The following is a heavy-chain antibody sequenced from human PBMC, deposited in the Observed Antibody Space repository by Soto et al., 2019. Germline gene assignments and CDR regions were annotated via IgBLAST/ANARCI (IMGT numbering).Heavy chain of an antibody. CDR3: ARGPSKDVARFESYYFDY. D-gene: IGHD5-12*01. V-gene: IGHV1-8*01. CDR1: GYTFTIYD. Sequence: ASVKVSCKASGYTFTIYDINWVRQATGQGLEWMGWMNPNSGNTGYAQKFQGRVTMTRNTSISPAYMELSSLRSEDTAVYYCARGPSKDVARFESYYFDYWGQGTLVTVSS. CDR2: MNPNSGNT. J-gene: IGHJ4*02.